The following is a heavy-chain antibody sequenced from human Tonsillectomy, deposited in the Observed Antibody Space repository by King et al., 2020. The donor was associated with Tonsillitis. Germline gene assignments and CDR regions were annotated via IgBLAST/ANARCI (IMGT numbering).Heavy chain of an antibody. CDR2: VNPNSGDT. D-gene: IGHD2-2*01. Sequence: VQLVESGAEVKKPGASVQVSCTASGYTFTGYYIHWVRQAPGQGLEWMGWVNPNSGDTNYAQKFQGRVTMTRDTSISTAYMELSRLRSDDTAGYYCAIPVVVVPAGPHYHYYGLDVWGQGTTVTVSS. V-gene: IGHV1-2*02. CDR1: GYTFTGYY. CDR3: AIPVVVVPAGPHYHYYGLDV. J-gene: IGHJ6*02.